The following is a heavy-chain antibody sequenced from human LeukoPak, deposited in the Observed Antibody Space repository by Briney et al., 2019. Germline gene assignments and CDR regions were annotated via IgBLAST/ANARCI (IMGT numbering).Heavy chain of an antibody. J-gene: IGHJ5*02. CDR1: GGSFSGYY. D-gene: IGHD1-26*01. CDR2: INHSGST. V-gene: IGHV4-34*01. CDR3: ARGPKGGSYHTWFDP. Sequence: KTSETLSLTCAVYGGSFSGYYWSWIRQPPGKGLEWIGEINHSGSTNYSPSLKTRVTISVATSKNQCSLKLSSVTAADTAVYYCARGPKGGSYHTWFDPWGQGTLVTVSS.